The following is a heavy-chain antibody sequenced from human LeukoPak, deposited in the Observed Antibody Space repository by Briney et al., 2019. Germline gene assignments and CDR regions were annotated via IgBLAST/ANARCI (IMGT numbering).Heavy chain of an antibody. CDR3: AQEFMLRTVCSSTSCYDIGALDY. CDR1: GFTFSSYA. V-gene: IGHV3-23*01. Sequence: GGSLRLSCAASGFTFSSYAMSWVLQAPGKGLKGVLGISSSGGSPYNADSVKGRFTISRDNSKNTLYLQINSLRAEDTAVHYCAQEFMLRTVCSSTSCYDIGALDYWSQGTLVTVSS. J-gene: IGHJ4*02. D-gene: IGHD2-2*01. CDR2: ISSSGGSP.